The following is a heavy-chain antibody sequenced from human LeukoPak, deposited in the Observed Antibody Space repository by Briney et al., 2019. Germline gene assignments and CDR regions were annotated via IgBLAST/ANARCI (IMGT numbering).Heavy chain of an antibody. CDR1: GFTFSSYE. J-gene: IGHJ4*02. CDR3: ARDRAVAQDFYYDSSGYQGR. Sequence: GGSLRLSCAASGFTFSSYEMNWVRQAPGKGLERVSYISSSGSTIYYADSVKGRFTISRDNAKNSLYLQMNSLRAEDTAVYYCARDRAVAQDFYYDSSGYQGRWGQGTLVTVSS. V-gene: IGHV3-48*03. D-gene: IGHD3-22*01. CDR2: ISSSGSTI.